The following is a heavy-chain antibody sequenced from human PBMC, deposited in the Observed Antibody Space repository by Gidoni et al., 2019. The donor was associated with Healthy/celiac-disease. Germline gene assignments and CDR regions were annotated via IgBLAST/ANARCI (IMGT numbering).Heavy chain of an antibody. J-gene: IGHJ6*02. Sequence: EVQLVESGGGLVQPGGSLRLSCAASGFTFSSYEMNWVRQAPGKGLEWVSYISSSGSTIYYADSVKGRFTISRDNAKNSLYLQMNSLRAEDTAVYYCARDLLPVDYYYYGMDVWGQGTTVTVSS. CDR3: ARDLLPVDYYYYGMDV. CDR2: ISSSGSTI. CDR1: GFTFSSYE. V-gene: IGHV3-48*03. D-gene: IGHD1-26*01.